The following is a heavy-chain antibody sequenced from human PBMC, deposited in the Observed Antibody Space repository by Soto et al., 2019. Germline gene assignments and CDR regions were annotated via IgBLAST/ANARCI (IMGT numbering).Heavy chain of an antibody. V-gene: IGHV4-39*01. J-gene: IGHJ5*02. Sequence: QLQLQESGPGLVKPSETLSLTCTVSGGSISSSSFHWGWIRQPPGKGLEWIGSISYSGSTYYSPSLKSRVNISVDTSKNQFSLKLSSVTAADTAVYYCARRERAAGTDWWFDPWGQGTLVTVSS. CDR3: ARRERAAGTDWWFDP. D-gene: IGHD6-13*01. CDR1: GGSISSSSFH. CDR2: ISYSGST.